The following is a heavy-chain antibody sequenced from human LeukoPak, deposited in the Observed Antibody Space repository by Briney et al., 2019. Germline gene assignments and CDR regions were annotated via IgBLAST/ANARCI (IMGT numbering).Heavy chain of an antibody. CDR2: IGTAGDT. CDR1: GLTFISYD. J-gene: IGHJ4*02. D-gene: IGHD1-26*01. Sequence: GGSLRLSCAASGLTFISYDMHWVRQATGKGLEWVSAIGTAGDTYYPGSVKGRFTISRENAKNSLYLQMNSLRAGDTAVYYCARGVSAYSGSYYFDYWGQGTLVTVSS. V-gene: IGHV3-13*01. CDR3: ARGVSAYSGSYYFDY.